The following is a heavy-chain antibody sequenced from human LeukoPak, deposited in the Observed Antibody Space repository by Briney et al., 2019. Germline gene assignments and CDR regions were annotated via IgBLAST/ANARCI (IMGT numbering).Heavy chain of an antibody. J-gene: IGHJ4*02. D-gene: IGHD3-10*01. V-gene: IGHV1-2*06. CDR2: INPNSGGT. CDR3: ARGYYGSGSYYGIDY. Sequence: ASVKVSCKASGYTFTGYYMHWVQQAPGQGLEWMGRINPNSGGTNYAQKFQGRVTMTRDTSISTAYMELSRLRSDDTAVYYCARGYYGSGSYYGIDYWGQGTLVTVSS. CDR1: GYTFTGYY.